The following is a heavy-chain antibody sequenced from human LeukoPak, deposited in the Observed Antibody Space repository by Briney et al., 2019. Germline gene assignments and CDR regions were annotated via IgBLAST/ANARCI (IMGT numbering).Heavy chain of an antibody. V-gene: IGHV5-51*01. CDR2: IYPHDSDT. J-gene: IGHJ4*02. D-gene: IGHD6-6*01. CDR3: ARRVPYSSSGNFDF. Sequence: PGESLKISFKGSGNSFTNNWIGWVRQMPGKGLEWMGVIYPHDSDTTYSPSFQGQVTISADKSVTTAYLQWSSLKASDSAIYYCARRVPYSSSGNFDFWGQGTLVTVSS. CDR1: GNSFTNNW.